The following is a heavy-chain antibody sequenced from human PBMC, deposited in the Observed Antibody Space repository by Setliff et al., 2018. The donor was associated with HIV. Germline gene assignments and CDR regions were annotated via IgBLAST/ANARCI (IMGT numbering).Heavy chain of an antibody. CDR2: VSSRGDT. CDR1: DSGTYY. D-gene: IGHD2-8*02. CDR3: ARVSSTYWYSIFRNYYYHMDV. J-gene: IGHJ6*03. V-gene: IGHV4-4*07. Sequence: SETLSLTCTVSDSGTYYWSWIRQPAGKGLEWIGRVSSRGDTNYNPSLKSRVTISVDTSKNQFSLKLSSVTAADTAVYYCARVSSTYWYSIFRNYYYHMDVWGQGTTVTVSS.